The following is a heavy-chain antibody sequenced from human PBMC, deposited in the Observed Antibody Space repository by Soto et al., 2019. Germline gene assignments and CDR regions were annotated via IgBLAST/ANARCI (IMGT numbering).Heavy chain of an antibody. J-gene: IGHJ4*02. CDR2: ISGSGGST. D-gene: IGHD1-26*01. CDR1: GFTFSSYA. CDR3: ARRGSGSYYDY. Sequence: EVQLLESGGGLVQPGGSLRLSCAASGFTFSSYAMRWVRQAPGKGLEWVSAISGSGGSTYYADSVKGRFTISRDNSKNTLYLQMNSLRAEDTAVYYWARRGSGSYYDYWGQGPLVTVSA. V-gene: IGHV3-23*01.